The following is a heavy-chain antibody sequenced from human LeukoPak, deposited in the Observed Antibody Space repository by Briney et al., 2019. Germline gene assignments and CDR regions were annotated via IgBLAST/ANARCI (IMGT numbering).Heavy chain of an antibody. J-gene: IGHJ4*02. CDR1: GFTFSSYS. V-gene: IGHV4-59*01. Sequence: KPGGSQRLSCAASGFTFSSYSMNWVRQAPGKGLEWIGYIYYSGSTNYNPSLKSRVTISVDTSKNQFSLKLSSVTAADTAVYFCAREMKSGSWGLDYWGQGTLVTVSS. D-gene: IGHD6-13*01. CDR3: AREMKSGSWGLDY. CDR2: IYYSGST.